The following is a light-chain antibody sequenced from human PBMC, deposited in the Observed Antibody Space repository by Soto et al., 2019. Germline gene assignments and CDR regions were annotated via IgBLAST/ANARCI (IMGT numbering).Light chain of an antibody. J-gene: IGKJ1*01. V-gene: IGKV1-39*01. CDR2: AAS. CDR1: QSISSY. CDR3: QQSYSTPLT. Sequence: DIQMTQSPSSLSASVGDRVTITCRASQSISSYLNWYQQKPGKAPKLLIYAASSLQSGVPSRFSGSGSGTDFTLTITSLQPEAFATYSCQQSYSTPLTFGQGTKVDIK.